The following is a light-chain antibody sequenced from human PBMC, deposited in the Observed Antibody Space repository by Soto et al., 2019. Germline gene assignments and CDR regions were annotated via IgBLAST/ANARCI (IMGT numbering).Light chain of an antibody. V-gene: IGKV3-20*01. CDR2: GIS. Sequence: ENVLTQSPGTLSLSPGERATLSCRASQSVTNNFFAWYQQRPGQAPRLLIYGISNRATGILDRFSGSGSGTEFTLTISRLEPEDFVVYYCQQYITLPHTFGQGTKLEVK. CDR3: QQYITLPHT. CDR1: QSVTNNF. J-gene: IGKJ2*01.